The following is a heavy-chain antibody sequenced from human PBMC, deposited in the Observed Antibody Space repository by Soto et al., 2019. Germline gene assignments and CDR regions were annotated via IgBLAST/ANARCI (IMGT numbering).Heavy chain of an antibody. V-gene: IGHV1-8*01. CDR3: ARDDYDYIWGSYPLNAFDI. CDR2: MNPNSGST. Sequence: ASVKVSCKASGYTFTSYDINWVRQATGQGLEWMGWMNPNSGSTSYAQKFQGRVTMTRDTSTSTVYMELSSLRSEDTAVYYCARDDYDYIWGSYPLNAFDIWGQGTMVTVSS. D-gene: IGHD3-16*02. J-gene: IGHJ3*02. CDR1: GYTFTSYD.